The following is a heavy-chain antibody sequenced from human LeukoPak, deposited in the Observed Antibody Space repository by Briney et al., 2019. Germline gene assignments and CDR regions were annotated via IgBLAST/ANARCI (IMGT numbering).Heavy chain of an antibody. Sequence: SETLSLTCTVSGGSISSGGYYWSWIRQPPGKGLEWIGYIYHSGSTYYNPSLKSRVTISVDRSKNQFSLKLSSVTAADTAVYYCARRPSSSWPFDYWGQGTLVTVSS. V-gene: IGHV4-30-2*01. J-gene: IGHJ4*02. CDR3: ARRPSSSWPFDY. CDR1: GGSISSGGYY. D-gene: IGHD6-13*01. CDR2: IYHSGST.